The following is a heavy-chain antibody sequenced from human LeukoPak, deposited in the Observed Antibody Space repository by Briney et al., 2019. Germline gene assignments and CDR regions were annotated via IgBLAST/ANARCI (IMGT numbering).Heavy chain of an antibody. V-gene: IGHV3-74*01. D-gene: IGHD3-9*01. J-gene: IGHJ6*02. CDR2: INGDGRNI. CDR3: TRDLMDYDVSTGLHHYYMDV. Sequence: GVTLRLSCVVSGFIFSSYWMHWVRQDPRKGRVCVSRINGDGRNINYADSVRRRYIIYRDNAKNTLYLQMNALRVEDTAVYYCTRDLMDYDVSTGLHHYYMDVWGQGTTVTVSS. CDR1: GFIFSSYW.